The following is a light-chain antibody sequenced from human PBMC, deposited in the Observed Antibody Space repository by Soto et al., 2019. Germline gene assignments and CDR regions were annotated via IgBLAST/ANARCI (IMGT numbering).Light chain of an antibody. CDR2: GAS. CDR3: QQYYSDPLT. CDR1: QGSSSY. V-gene: IGKV1-8*01. J-gene: IGKJ4*01. Sequence: IRMTQSPSSLFASTGDRVTVTCRASQGSSSYLAWYQQKPGKAPKLLIYGASTLQSGVPSRFSGSGSETDYTLTISRLQSEDFATYYCQQYYSDPLTVGGGTKVEIK.